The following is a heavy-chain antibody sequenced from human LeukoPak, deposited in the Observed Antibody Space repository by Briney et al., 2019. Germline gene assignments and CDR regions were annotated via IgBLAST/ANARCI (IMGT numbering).Heavy chain of an antibody. D-gene: IGHD3-10*01. J-gene: IGHJ5*02. CDR2: INHSGST. Sequence: SETLSLTCAVYGGSFSGYYWSWIRQPPGKGLEWIGEINHSGSTNYNPSLKSRVTISVDTSKNQFSLKLSSVTAADTAVYYCARGVIGWFDPWGQGTLVTVSS. CDR3: ARGVIGWFDP. V-gene: IGHV4-34*01. CDR1: GGSFSGYY.